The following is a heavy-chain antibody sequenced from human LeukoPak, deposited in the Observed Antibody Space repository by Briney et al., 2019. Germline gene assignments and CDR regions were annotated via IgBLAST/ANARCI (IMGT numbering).Heavy chain of an antibody. CDR1: GYTFTSYY. Sequence: ASVKVSCKASGYTFTSYYMHWVRQAPGQGLEWMGIINPSGGSTSYAQKFQGRVTMTRDMSTSTAYMELRSLRSDDTAVYYCARDRGTVGWFDPWGQGTLVTVSS. D-gene: IGHD4-23*01. V-gene: IGHV1-46*01. J-gene: IGHJ5*02. CDR2: INPSGGST. CDR3: ARDRGTVGWFDP.